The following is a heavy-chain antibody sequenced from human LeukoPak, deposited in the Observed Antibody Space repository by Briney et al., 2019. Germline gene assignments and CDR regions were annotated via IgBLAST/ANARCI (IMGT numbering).Heavy chain of an antibody. CDR2: MNPNSGNT. V-gene: IGHV1-8*03. D-gene: IGHD3-10*01. CDR1: GYTFTSYD. J-gene: IGHJ6*03. Sequence: ASVTVSCKASGYTFTSYDINWVRQATGQGLEWMGWMNPNSGNTGYAQKFQGRVTITRNTSISTAYMELSSLRSEDTAVYYCARDRGVRGKYYYYYYMDVWGKGTTVTVSS. CDR3: ARDRGVRGKYYYYYYMDV.